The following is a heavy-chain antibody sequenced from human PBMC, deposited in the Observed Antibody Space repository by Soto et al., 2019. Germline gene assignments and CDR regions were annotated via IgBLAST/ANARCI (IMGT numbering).Heavy chain of an antibody. D-gene: IGHD3-10*01. CDR2: IYHSGNT. J-gene: IGHJ4*02. Sequence: QVQLQESGPGLVKPSGTLSLTCAVSGGSISSSNWWSWCRQPPGKGLEWIGEIYHSGNTNYNPSRKSRVTMAGDKSRNPFSLKLSSVTAADTAVYYCARRWGEGRVDYWGQGTLVTVSS. CDR1: GGSISSSNW. CDR3: ARRWGEGRVDY. V-gene: IGHV4-4*02.